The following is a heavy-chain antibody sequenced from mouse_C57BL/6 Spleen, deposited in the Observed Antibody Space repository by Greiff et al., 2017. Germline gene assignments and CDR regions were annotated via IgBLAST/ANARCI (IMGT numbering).Heavy chain of an antibody. CDR2: IHPKSGST. CDR3: ARDYGPWFAY. V-gene: IGHV1-64*01. J-gene: IGHJ3*01. Sequence: QVQLQPGAELVKPGASVKLSCKASGYSFTTYWMHWVKQRPGQGLEWIGMIHPKSGSTNYNEKFTSKATLTADKSSSTAYMQLSGLTSEDSAVYFCARDYGPWFAYWGQGTLVTVSA. CDR1: GYSFTTYW. D-gene: IGHD1-2*01.